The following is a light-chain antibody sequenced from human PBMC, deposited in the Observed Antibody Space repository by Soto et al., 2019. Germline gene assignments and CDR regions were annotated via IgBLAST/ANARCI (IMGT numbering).Light chain of an antibody. CDR2: EVT. J-gene: IGLJ2*01. CDR1: SSEVGGYIY. V-gene: IGLV2-8*01. Sequence: QSALTQPPSASGSIRQSVTISCTGTSSEVGGYIYVSWHQQHPGKAPKVMIYEVTKRPPGVPDRFSGSKSGNTASLTVSGLQAEDEADYYCSSFAGGGNPVLLGGGTKLTVL. CDR3: SSFAGGGNPVL.